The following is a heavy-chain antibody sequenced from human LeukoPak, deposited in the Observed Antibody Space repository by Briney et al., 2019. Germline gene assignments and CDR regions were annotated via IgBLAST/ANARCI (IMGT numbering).Heavy chain of an antibody. D-gene: IGHD3-10*01. J-gene: IGHJ4*02. CDR2: IKQDGSEK. CDR1: GFTFSDYW. CDR3: ARDYGPTRESDY. V-gene: IGHV3-7*01. Sequence: PGGSLRLSCAASGFTFSDYWXTXXXXAXXXXXXXXANIKQDGSEKYYLDSVKGRFTISRDNAKNSVYLQMNSLRAEDTAVFYCARDYGPTRESDYWGQGTLVTVSS.